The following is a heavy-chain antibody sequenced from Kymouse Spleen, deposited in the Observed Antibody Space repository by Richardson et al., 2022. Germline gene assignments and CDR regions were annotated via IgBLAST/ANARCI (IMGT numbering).Heavy chain of an antibody. V-gene: IGHV6-1*01. Sequence: QVQLQQSGPGLVKPSQTLSLTCAISGDSVSSNSAAWNWIRQSPSRGLEWLGRTYYRSKWYNDYAVSVKSRITINPDTSKNQFSLQLNSVTPEDTAVYYCAREGMVRGVMSYYGMDVWGQGTTVTVSS. CDR2: TYYRSKWYN. CDR3: AREGMVRGVMSYYGMDV. CDR1: GDSVSSNSAA. D-gene: IGHD3-10*01. J-gene: IGHJ6*02.